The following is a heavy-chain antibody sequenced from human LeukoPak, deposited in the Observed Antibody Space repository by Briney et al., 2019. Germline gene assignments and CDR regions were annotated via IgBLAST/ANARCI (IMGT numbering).Heavy chain of an antibody. J-gene: IGHJ5*02. CDR2: IYTSGST. CDR1: GGSFSDYY. D-gene: IGHD4-17*01. Sequence: SETLSLTCAVYGGSFSDYYWSWIRQPAGKGLEWIGRIYTSGSTNYNPSLKSRVTISVDTSKNQFSLKLSSVTAADTAVYYCAREDPTTVDPWGQGTLVTVSS. CDR3: AREDPTTVDP. V-gene: IGHV4-4*07.